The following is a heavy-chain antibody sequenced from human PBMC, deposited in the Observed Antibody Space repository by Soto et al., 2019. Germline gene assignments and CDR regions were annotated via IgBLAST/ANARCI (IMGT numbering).Heavy chain of an antibody. J-gene: IGHJ6*03. Sequence: QVQLEQWGAGLLKSSGTLSLRCVLSGGSFSGFYWSWIRQPPGQGLEWIGDINPSGSTNYNPSLVSRVNISIGTSNNHFSPTVISVTAADTAVYYCARVFGYYYYHIDVWGKGTTVSVFS. V-gene: IGHV4-34*02. CDR3: ARVFGYYYYHIDV. CDR1: GGSFSGFY. CDR2: INPSGST. D-gene: IGHD3-3*01.